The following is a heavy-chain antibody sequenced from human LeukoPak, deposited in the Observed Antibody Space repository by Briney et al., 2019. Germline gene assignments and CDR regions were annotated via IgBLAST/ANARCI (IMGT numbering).Heavy chain of an antibody. CDR1: GGSISNNY. J-gene: IGHJ4*02. V-gene: IGHV4-59*01. CDR3: ASHKGF. CDR2: IYYSGST. Sequence: PSETLSLTCTVSGGSISNNYWSWFRQPPGKGLEWIGYIYYSGSTNYNPSLKSRVTISVDTSKSQFSLKLSPVTAADTAVYYCASHKGFWGQGTLVTVSS.